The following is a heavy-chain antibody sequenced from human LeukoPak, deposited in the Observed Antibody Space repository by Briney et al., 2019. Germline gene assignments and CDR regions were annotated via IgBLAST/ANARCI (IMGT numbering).Heavy chain of an antibody. Sequence: PGGSLRLSCAASGFTFSSYAMSWVRQAPGKGLEWVSAISGSGGSTYYADSVKGRFTISRDNSKNTLYQQMNSLRAEDTAVYYCAKGYEGLLWFGDAFDIWGQGTMVTVSS. J-gene: IGHJ3*02. CDR1: GFTFSSYA. D-gene: IGHD3-10*01. CDR2: ISGSGGST. V-gene: IGHV3-23*01. CDR3: AKGYEGLLWFGDAFDI.